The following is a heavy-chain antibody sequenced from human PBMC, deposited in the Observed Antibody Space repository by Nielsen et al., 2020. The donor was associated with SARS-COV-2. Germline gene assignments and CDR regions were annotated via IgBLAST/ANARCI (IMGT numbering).Heavy chain of an antibody. D-gene: IGHD2-21*02. CDR3: ARTGGDSARLADS. J-gene: IGHJ5*01. V-gene: IGHV5-51*01. Sequence: GESLKISCKGSGYNFITYWIAWVRQMPGKGLEWMGSIYPGDFDTRYSPSFQGQVTISADESINTAYLQWSSLKASDTAIYYCARTGGDSARLADSWGQGTLVTVSS. CDR1: GYNFITYW. CDR2: IYPGDFDT.